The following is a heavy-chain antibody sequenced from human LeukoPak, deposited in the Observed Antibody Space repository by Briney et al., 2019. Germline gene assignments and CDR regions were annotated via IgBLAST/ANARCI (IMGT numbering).Heavy chain of an antibody. D-gene: IGHD3-22*01. CDR3: AMGYYDSSGYSHFDY. Sequence: GGSLRLSCAASGFTFSTYWMHWVRQAPGKGLVWVSRINSDGTSTGYADSVNGRFTISRDNAKNTLYLQMNSLRAEDTAVFYCAMGYYDSSGYSHFDYWGQGTLVTVSS. J-gene: IGHJ4*02. CDR2: INSDGTST. CDR1: GFTFSTYW. V-gene: IGHV3-74*01.